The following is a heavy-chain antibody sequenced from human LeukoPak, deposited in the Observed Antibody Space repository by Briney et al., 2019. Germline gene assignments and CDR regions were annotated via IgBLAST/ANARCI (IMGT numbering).Heavy chain of an antibody. CDR1: GYTFTGYY. CDR2: INPNSGGT. J-gene: IGHJ6*03. Sequence: GASVKVSCKASGYTFTGYYMHWVRQAPGQGLEWMGWINPNSGGTNYAQKFQGRVTMTRDTSISTAYMELSRLRSDDTAVYYCARDLMDGGSTSCLWEYYTYRDAWAKGPRSPSP. D-gene: IGHD2-2*01. CDR3: ARDLMDGGSTSCLWEYYTYRDA. V-gene: IGHV1-2*02.